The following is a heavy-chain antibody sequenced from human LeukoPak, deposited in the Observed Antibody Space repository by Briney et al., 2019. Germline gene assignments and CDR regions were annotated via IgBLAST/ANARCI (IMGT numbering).Heavy chain of an antibody. CDR1: GLIFDDYG. V-gene: IGHV3-20*04. CDR3: ARDIYGSGSYPAVYYYYMDV. D-gene: IGHD3-10*01. CDR2: INWNGGGT. Sequence: GGSLRLSCAASGLIFDDYGMSWVRQAPGKGLEWVSSINWNGGGTGYADSVKGRFTISRDSAKKSLYLQMNSLRAEDTALYYCARDIYGSGSYPAVYYYYMDVWGKGTTVTVSS. J-gene: IGHJ6*03.